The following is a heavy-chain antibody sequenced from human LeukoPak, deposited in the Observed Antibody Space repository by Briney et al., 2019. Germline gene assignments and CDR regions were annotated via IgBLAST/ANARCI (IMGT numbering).Heavy chain of an antibody. J-gene: IGHJ4*02. V-gene: IGHV3-74*01. D-gene: IGHD4-17*01. CDR1: GFTFSSYW. CDR3: ACLRGPSDY. CDR2: INSDGSRT. Sequence: GGSLRLSCAASGFTFSSYWMHWVRQAPGKGLVWVSRINSDGSRTSYADSVKGRFTISRGNTKNSLYLQMDSLTADDTAVYFCACLRGPSDYWGQGTLVTVSS.